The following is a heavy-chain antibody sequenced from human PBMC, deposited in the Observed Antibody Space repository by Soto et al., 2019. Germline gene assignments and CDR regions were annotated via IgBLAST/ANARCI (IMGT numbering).Heavy chain of an antibody. Sequence: PSQTLSLTCAISGDSVSSNSAAWNWIRQSPSRGLEWLGRTYYRSKWYNDYAVSVKSRITINPDTSKNQFSLQLNSVTPEDTAVYYCAKSSETGYYYYHYGMDVWGQGTTVTVSS. CDR1: GDSVSSNSAA. CDR2: TYYRSKWYN. J-gene: IGHJ6*02. CDR3: AKSSETGYYYYHYGMDV. V-gene: IGHV6-1*01. D-gene: IGHD6-25*01.